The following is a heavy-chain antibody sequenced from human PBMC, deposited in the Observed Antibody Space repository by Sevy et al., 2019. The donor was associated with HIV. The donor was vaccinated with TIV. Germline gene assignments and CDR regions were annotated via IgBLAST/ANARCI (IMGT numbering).Heavy chain of an antibody. CDR2: ISWKSGSI. CDR1: GFTFDDYA. V-gene: IGHV3-9*01. CDR3: AKEVYGGIAAAGTGEFDP. D-gene: IGHD6-13*01. Sequence: GGSLRLSCAASGFTFDDYAMHWVRQAPGKGLEWVSGISWKSGSIGYADSVKGRFTISRDNAKNSLYLQTNSLRADDTALYYCAKEVYGGIAAAGTGEFDPWGQGTLVTVSS. J-gene: IGHJ5*02.